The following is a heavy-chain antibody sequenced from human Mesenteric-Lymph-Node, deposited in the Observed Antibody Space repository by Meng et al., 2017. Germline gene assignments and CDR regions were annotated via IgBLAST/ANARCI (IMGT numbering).Heavy chain of an antibody. J-gene: IGHJ4*02. CDR2: IYTGGST. V-gene: IGHV3-66*02. CDR3: AKDRGTTTFQFDY. D-gene: IGHD1-1*01. CDR1: GFTVSNNY. Sequence: GESLKISCAASGFTVSNNYMNWVRQAPGKGLEWVSVIYTGGSTYYIDSVKGRFTISRDDSKNTLYLQMNSLRTEDTAVYYCAKDRGTTTFQFDYWGQGTLVTVSS.